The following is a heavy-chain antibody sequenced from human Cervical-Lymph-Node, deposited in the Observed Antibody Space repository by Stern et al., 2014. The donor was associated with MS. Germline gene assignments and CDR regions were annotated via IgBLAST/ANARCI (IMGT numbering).Heavy chain of an antibody. Sequence: VQLVESGPGLVKPSQTLSLTCTVSGGSISSGGYYWSWLRQHPGKGLEWIGYIYYSGSTYYNPSLKSRVTISVDTSKNQFSLKLSSVTAADTAVYYCATTIPTYSSGWSQAGWFDPWGQGTLVTVSS. D-gene: IGHD6-19*01. J-gene: IGHJ5*02. CDR3: ATTIPTYSSGWSQAGWFDP. V-gene: IGHV4-31*03. CDR2: IYYSGST. CDR1: GGSISSGGYY.